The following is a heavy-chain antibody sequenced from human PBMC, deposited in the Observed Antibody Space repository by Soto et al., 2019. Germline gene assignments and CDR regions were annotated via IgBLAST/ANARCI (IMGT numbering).Heavy chain of an antibody. Sequence: ASVKVSCKASGYTFTGYYMHWVRQAPGQGLEWMGWINPNSGGTNYAQKFQGWVTMTRDTSISTAYMELSRLRSDDTAVYYCAREKAGYYYYGMDVWGQGTTVTVSS. CDR3: AREKAGYYYYGMDV. CDR1: GYTFTGYY. J-gene: IGHJ6*02. CDR2: INPNSGGT. V-gene: IGHV1-2*04.